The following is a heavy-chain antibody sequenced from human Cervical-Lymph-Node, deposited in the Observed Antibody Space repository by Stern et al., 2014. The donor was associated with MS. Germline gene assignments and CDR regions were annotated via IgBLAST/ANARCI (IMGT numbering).Heavy chain of an antibody. D-gene: IGHD2/OR15-2a*01. J-gene: IGHJ4*02. CDR3: ARGGFYAPFDS. CDR1: GFTFSDNF. CDR2: MGDSDRTI. Sequence: VQLVESGGGLVKPGGSLRLSCAASGFTFSDNFMSWIRLSPGTGLEWLSYMGDSDRTISYADSVKGRFTISRDNAKNSLYLQMNSLRAEDSAVYYCARGGFYAPFDSWGQGTLVTVSS. V-gene: IGHV3-11*01.